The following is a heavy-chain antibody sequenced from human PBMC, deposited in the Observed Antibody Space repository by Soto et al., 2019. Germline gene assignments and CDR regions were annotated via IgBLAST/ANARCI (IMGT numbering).Heavy chain of an antibody. V-gene: IGHV3-49*03. CDR1: GFTFGGYA. J-gene: IGHJ4*02. D-gene: IGHD1-26*01. CDR2: IRGKAYGGTT. Sequence: GGSLRLSCTASGFTFGGYAMSWFRQAPGKGLEWLGFIRGKAYGGTTEYAASVEGRFTISRDDSDGIAYLQMNSLKTEDTAVYYCTRGSSMWELSPVFFDYWGQGPLVTVSS. CDR3: TRGSSMWELSPVFFDY.